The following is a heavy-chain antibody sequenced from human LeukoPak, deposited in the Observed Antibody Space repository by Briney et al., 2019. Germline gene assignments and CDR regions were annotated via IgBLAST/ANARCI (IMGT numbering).Heavy chain of an antibody. CDR1: GFIISDHH. D-gene: IGHD3-10*01. V-gene: IGHV3-11*01. CDR3: ARFQLLRFVEFFNYDFGLDV. J-gene: IGHJ6*02. CDR2: ITSGGPTF. Sequence: GGSLRLSCAASGFIISDHHMTWLRQAPGKGLEWVSHITSGGPTFYYADSVKGRFTISRDSAKNSLSLQMNGLRAEDTAVYYCARFQLLRFVEFFNYDFGLDVWGQGTTVTVSS.